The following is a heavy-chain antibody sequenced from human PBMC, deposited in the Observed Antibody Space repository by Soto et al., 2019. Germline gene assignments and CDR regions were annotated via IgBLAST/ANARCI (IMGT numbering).Heavy chain of an antibody. Sequence: ASVKVSCKASGYTFTSYDINWVRQATGQGLEWMGWMNPNSGNTGYAQKFQGRVTMTRNTSISTAYMELSSLRSEDTAVYYCVIFGVVMVYYYMDVWGKGTTVTVSS. D-gene: IGHD3-3*01. CDR3: VIFGVVMVYYYMDV. CDR2: MNPNSGNT. J-gene: IGHJ6*03. V-gene: IGHV1-8*01. CDR1: GYTFTSYD.